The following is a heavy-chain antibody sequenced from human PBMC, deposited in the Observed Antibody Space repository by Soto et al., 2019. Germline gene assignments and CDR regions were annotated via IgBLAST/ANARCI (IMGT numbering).Heavy chain of an antibody. J-gene: IGHJ4*02. V-gene: IGHV1-69*01. Sequence: QAQVVQSGAEVRKPGSSVKLSCKASEGTFNSYAIAWVRQAPGQGLEWMGGIIPYYNTLNYAQKFQDRVTITADESTNTVDMELSSRRSDDTAVEFCASGASRWYPYFVDSWAQGTLVTVSS. CDR2: IIPYYNTL. D-gene: IGHD6-13*01. CDR3: ASGASRWYPYFVDS. CDR1: EGTFNSYA.